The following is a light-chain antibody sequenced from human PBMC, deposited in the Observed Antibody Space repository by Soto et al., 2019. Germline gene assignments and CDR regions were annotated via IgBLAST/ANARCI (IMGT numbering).Light chain of an antibody. CDR3: TSYAGSNNFFYV. J-gene: IGLJ1*01. CDR2: EVS. Sequence: QSALTQRPSASGSPGQSVTISCTGTSSDVGGYNYVSWYQQHPGKAPKLMIYEVSKRPSGVPDRFSGSKSGNTASLTVSGLQAEDEADYYCTSYAGSNNFFYVFGTGTKVTVL. CDR1: SSDVGGYNY. V-gene: IGLV2-8*01.